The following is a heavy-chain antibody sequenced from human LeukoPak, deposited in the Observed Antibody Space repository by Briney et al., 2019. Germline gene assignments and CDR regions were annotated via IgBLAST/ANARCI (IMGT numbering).Heavy chain of an antibody. CDR3: ARGRIGRQQLIDY. V-gene: IGHV4-34*01. Sequence: SETLSLTCAVYGGSFSGYYWSWIRQPPGKGLEWIGEINHSGSTNYNPSLKSRVTISVDTSKNQFSLKLSSVTDADTAVYYCARGRIGRQQLIDYWGQGTLVTVSS. D-gene: IGHD6-13*01. CDR2: INHSGST. CDR1: GGSFSGYY. J-gene: IGHJ4*02.